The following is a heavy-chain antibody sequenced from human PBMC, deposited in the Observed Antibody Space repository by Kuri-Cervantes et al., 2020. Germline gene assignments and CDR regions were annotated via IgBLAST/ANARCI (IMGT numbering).Heavy chain of an antibody. V-gene: IGHV1-18*01. J-gene: IGHJ3*01. CDR3: ARGLDYYDNSGQLVLDALDV. D-gene: IGHD3-22*01. Sequence: ASVKVSCKASGYTFSSYGISWIRQAPGQGLEWMGWISGHSLKTNYAQKLQGRVTMTTDASTSTAYVELRSLRSDDTAVYYCARGLDYYDNSGQLVLDALDVWGQGTLVTVSS. CDR1: GYTFSSYG. CDR2: ISGHSLKT.